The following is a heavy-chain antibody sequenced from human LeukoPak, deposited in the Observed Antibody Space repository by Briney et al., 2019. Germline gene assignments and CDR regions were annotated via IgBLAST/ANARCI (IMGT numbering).Heavy chain of an antibody. CDR1: GFTFSSDW. D-gene: IGHD2-8*02. Sequence: GGSLRLSCAASGFTFSSDWMSWVRQAPGKGLEWVANINEDGSQKHYVDSGKGRFTISRDNAKNSLYLQMNSLRAEDTAVYYCARIASTVGDYYYYMDVWGKGPRSPSP. V-gene: IGHV3-7*01. J-gene: IGHJ6*03. CDR3: ARIASTVGDYYYYMDV. CDR2: INEDGSQK.